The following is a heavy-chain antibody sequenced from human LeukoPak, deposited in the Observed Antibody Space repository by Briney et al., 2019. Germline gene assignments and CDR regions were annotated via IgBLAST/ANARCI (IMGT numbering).Heavy chain of an antibody. D-gene: IGHD5-24*01. CDR2: IYSGGST. Sequence: SETLSLTCTVSGGSITGYYWTWIRQPAGKGLEWIGRIYSGGSTNYNPPLKSRVTMSVDPSKNQFSLKLSSVTAADTAVYYCATGRDADSARGYYDMDVWGQGTTVTVSS. CDR1: GGSITGYY. CDR3: ATGRDADSARGYYDMDV. V-gene: IGHV4-4*07. J-gene: IGHJ6*02.